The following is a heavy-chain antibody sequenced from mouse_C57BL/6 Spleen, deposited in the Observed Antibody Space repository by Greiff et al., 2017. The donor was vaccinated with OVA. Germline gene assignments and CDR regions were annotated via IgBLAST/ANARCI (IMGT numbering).Heavy chain of an antibody. CDR1: GYTFTSYW. CDR3: ARSEYYGSSHWYFDV. Sequence: QVQLQQPGTELVKPGASVKLSCKASGYTFTSYWMHWVKQRPGQGLEWIGNINPSNGCTNYNEKFKSKATLTVDKSSSTAYMQLSSLTSEDSAVYYCARSEYYGSSHWYFDVWGTGTTVTVSS. V-gene: IGHV1-53*01. J-gene: IGHJ1*03. CDR2: INPSNGCT. D-gene: IGHD1-1*01.